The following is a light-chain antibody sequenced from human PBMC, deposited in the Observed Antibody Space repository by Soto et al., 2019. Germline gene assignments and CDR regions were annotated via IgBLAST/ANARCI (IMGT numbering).Light chain of an antibody. CDR1: MRDVGAYNL. V-gene: IGLV2-14*01. CDR3: SSYTSKSSLI. CDR2: EVR. Sequence: QSALTQPASVSGSPGQSITISCAGTMRDVGAYNLVSWYQQHPGRAPQLIIYEVRNRPSGISVRFSGSKSGNTASLTISGLQAEDEADYYCSSYTSKSSLIFGGGTKVTVL. J-gene: IGLJ2*01.